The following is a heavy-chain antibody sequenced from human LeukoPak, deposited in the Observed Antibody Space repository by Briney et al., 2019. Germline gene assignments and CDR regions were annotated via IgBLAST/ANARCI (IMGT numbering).Heavy chain of an antibody. CDR3: ARFSRYGDYFDY. Sequence: ASVKVSCKASGYTFTSYGISWVRQAPGQGLEGMGWISAYNGKTNYAQKLQGRVTMTTDTSTSTAYMELRSLRSDDTAVYYCARFSRYGDYFDYWGQGTPVTVSS. D-gene: IGHD4-17*01. J-gene: IGHJ4*02. CDR1: GYTFTSYG. CDR2: ISAYNGKT. V-gene: IGHV1-18*01.